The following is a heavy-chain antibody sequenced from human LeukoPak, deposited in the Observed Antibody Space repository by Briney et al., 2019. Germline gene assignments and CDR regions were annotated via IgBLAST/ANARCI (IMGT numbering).Heavy chain of an antibody. CDR2: I. Sequence: GGSLRLSCAASGFTFSSYSMNWVRQAPGKGLEWVSYIYYADSVKGRFTISRDNAKNTLNLQMNSLRAEDTAVYYCARDLGQYYDTSDNWFDPWGQGTLVTVSS. CDR3: ARDLGQYYDTSDNWFDP. D-gene: IGHD3-22*01. V-gene: IGHV3-48*04. J-gene: IGHJ5*02. CDR1: GFTFSSYS.